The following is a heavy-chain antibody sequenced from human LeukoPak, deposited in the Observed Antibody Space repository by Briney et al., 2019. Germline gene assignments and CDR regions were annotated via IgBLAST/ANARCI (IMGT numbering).Heavy chain of an antibody. D-gene: IGHD6-6*01. V-gene: IGHV3-30*18. CDR3: VKETDEYSSSSSDY. Sequence: PGRSLRLSCAASGFTFSNYGMQWVRQAPGKGLEWVAVISYTGETKYYGDSVKGRFTISRDNSKNTLYLQMNSLRAEDTAVYYCVKETDEYSSSSSDYWGQGTLVTVSS. CDR1: GFTFSNYG. J-gene: IGHJ4*02. CDR2: ISYTGETK.